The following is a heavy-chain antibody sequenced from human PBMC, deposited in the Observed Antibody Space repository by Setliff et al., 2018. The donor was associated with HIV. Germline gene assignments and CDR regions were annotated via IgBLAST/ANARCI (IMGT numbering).Heavy chain of an antibody. CDR1: GFTFISYA. V-gene: IGHV3-15*01. Sequence: PGGSLRLSCVASGFTFISYAMSWVRQAPGKGLEWLARIKSETDGGTTDYAAPVKGRFTILGDDSKNMLYLEMSNLQTEDTAMYYCTHMGHYFDGTGYNRMYYFDYWGQGALVTVSS. CDR3: THMGHYFDGTGYNRMYYFDY. D-gene: IGHD3-22*01. CDR2: IKSETDGGTT. J-gene: IGHJ4*02.